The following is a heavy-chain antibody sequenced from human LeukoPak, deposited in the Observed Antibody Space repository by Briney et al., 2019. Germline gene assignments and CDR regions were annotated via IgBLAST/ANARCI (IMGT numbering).Heavy chain of an antibody. V-gene: IGHV3-48*01. D-gene: IGHD1-26*01. J-gene: IGHJ4*02. CDR1: GFTFSDYS. Sequence: GGSLRLSCTTSGFTFSDYSMNWVRQTPGKGLEWLSYISSSNSAINYADSVRGRFSISRDNAKNSLYLQMTSLRAEDTAVYFCARKGGTYYYFDSWGQGTLVTVSS. CDR3: ARKGGTYYYFDS. CDR2: ISSSNSAI.